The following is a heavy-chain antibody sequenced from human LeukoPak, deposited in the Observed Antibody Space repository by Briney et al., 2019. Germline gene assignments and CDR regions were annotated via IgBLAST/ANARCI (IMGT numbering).Heavy chain of an antibody. V-gene: IGHV1-18*01. CDR2: ISTYNVNT. CDR3: ARVFDSGTFDI. D-gene: IGHD3-10*01. CDR1: GYTFTNYG. J-gene: IGHJ3*02. Sequence: ASVKVSCKASGYTFTNYGISWVRQAPGQGLEYMGWISTYNVNTNYAQKLQGSVTMTTDTSTSTAYMELRSLRSDDTAVYYCARVFDSGTFDIWGQGTMVTVSS.